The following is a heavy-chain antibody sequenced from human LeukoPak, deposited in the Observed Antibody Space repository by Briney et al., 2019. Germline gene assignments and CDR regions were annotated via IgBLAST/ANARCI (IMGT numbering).Heavy chain of an antibody. V-gene: IGHV3-23*01. CDR1: GFTFTDFA. Sequence: GGSLRLSCEASGFTFTDFAISWVRQAPGKGLEWISAVTNSGDNTNYAHSVQGRFTISKDNSKGTLHLQLNSLRAEDTAIYFCERHRNFGASLVIDYWGQGTLVSVSS. CDR2: VTNSGDNT. CDR3: ERHRNFGASLVIDY. D-gene: IGHD4/OR15-4a*01. J-gene: IGHJ4*02.